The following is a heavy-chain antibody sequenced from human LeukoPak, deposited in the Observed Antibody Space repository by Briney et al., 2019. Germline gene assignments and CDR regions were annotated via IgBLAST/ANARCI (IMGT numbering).Heavy chain of an antibody. J-gene: IGHJ3*01. CDR1: GGSINNYF. Sequence: SETLSLTCTVSGGSINNYFWSWIRQSPGKGLEWIGYIYYHGNTNYNPSLKSRVIISLDTSRTQFSLQLNSVTAEDTAVYYCARGRNVWGGYRDDAFDVWGQGTRVTVSS. CDR2: IYYHGNT. V-gene: IGHV4-59*01. CDR3: ARGRNVWGGYRDDAFDV. D-gene: IGHD3-16*02.